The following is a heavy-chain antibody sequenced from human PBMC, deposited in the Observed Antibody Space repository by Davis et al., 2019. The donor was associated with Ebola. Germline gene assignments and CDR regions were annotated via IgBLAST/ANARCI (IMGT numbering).Heavy chain of an antibody. D-gene: IGHD6-19*01. CDR2: ISGSGSST. CDR3: ARAYSSGWFGY. Sequence: GGSLRLSCAASGFTFGNYAMNWVRQAPGKGLEWVSSISGSGSSTHYADSVKGRFTISRDNSKNTLYLEMNSLRAEDTAVYYCARAYSSGWFGYWGQGTLVTVSS. CDR1: GFTFGNYA. V-gene: IGHV3-23*01. J-gene: IGHJ4*02.